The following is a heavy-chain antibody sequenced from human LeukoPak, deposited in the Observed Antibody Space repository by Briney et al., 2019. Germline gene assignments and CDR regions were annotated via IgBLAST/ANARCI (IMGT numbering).Heavy chain of an antibody. CDR1: GFTFSSYG. CDR2: IRYDGSNK. D-gene: IGHD3-3*01. J-gene: IGHJ6*02. Sequence: GGSLRLSCAASGFTFSSYGMHWVRQAPGKGLEWVAVIRYDGSNKYYADSVKGRFTISRDNSKNTLFLQMNSLRVEDTAPYYCAKSVAIYFYYGLDVWGQGTTVTVSS. V-gene: IGHV3-30*02. CDR3: AKSVAIYFYYGLDV.